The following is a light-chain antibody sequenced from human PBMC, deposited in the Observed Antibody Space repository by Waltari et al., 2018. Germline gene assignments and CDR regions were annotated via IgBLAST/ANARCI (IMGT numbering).Light chain of an antibody. Sequence: QSALTQPASVSGSPGQAITISCTGTSSDVGGYGYVSWYQQHPGKAPKLIIYDVSNRPSGVSSRFSGSKFGNTASLPISGLQADDEADYYCNSYTSSSSLFGGGTRLTVL. CDR3: NSYTSSSSL. CDR1: SSDVGGYGY. CDR2: DVS. V-gene: IGLV2-14*03. J-gene: IGLJ2*01.